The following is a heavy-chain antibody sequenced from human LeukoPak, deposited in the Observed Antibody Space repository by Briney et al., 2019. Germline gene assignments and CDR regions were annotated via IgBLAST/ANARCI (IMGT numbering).Heavy chain of an antibody. CDR2: LSGSGGST. Sequence: GGSLRLFCAASGFTFSSYAMSWVPQAPGKGLEWVSALSGSGGSTYYADSVKGRFTISRDNSKNTLYLQMNSLRAEDTAVYYCAKRFGDQYGDHYWYFDLWGRGTMVTVSS. CDR1: GFTFSSYA. J-gene: IGHJ2*01. D-gene: IGHD4-17*01. CDR3: AKRFGDQYGDHYWYFDL. V-gene: IGHV3-23*01.